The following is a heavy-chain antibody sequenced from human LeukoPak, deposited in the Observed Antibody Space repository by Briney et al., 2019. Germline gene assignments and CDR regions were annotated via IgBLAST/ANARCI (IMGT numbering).Heavy chain of an antibody. J-gene: IGHJ5*02. D-gene: IGHD3-22*01. CDR3: ACHYYGSSGSQNWFDH. Sequence: SETLSLTCAVSGYSMTSGYYWGWIRQPPGKGREWIGSIYYSGITYYNPSLKSRVTISEDTSKKQFSLKLSSVTAADTAVYYCACHYYGSSGSQNWFDHWGARTLVTVSS. CDR1: GYSMTSGYY. CDR2: IYYSGIT. V-gene: IGHV4-38-2*01.